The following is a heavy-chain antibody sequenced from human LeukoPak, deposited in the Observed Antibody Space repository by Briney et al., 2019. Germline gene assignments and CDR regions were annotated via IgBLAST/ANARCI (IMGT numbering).Heavy chain of an antibody. Sequence: SETLSLTCTVPGGSISSGSYYWSWIRQPAGKGLEWIGRIYTSGSTNYNPSLKSRVTISVDTSKNQFSLKLSSVTAADTAVYYCARGVDTVTKGGFDYWGQGTLVTVSS. CDR1: GGSISSGSYY. V-gene: IGHV4-61*02. CDR3: ARGVDTVTKGGFDY. J-gene: IGHJ4*02. CDR2: IYTSGST. D-gene: IGHD4-17*01.